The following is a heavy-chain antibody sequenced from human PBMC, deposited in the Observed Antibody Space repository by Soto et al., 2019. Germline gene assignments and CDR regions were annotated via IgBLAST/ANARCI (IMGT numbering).Heavy chain of an antibody. J-gene: IGHJ6*02. CDR2: IYPGDSDT. D-gene: IGHD5-12*01. CDR1: GYSFTSYW. V-gene: IGHV5-51*01. Sequence: PGESLKISCKGSGYSFTSYWIGWVRQMPGKGLEWMGIIYPGDSDTRYSPSFQGQVTISADKSISTAYLQWSSLKASDTAMYYCARLISGYAPDYYYYYGMDVWGQGTTVTVSS. CDR3: ARLISGYAPDYYYYYGMDV.